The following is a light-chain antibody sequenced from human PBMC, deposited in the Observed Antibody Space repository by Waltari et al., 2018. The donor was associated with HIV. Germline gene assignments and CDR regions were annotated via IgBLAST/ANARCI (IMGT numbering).Light chain of an antibody. Sequence: QSVLTQPPSASGTPGQRVVISCSGSDSNIGSNTQKWFQQLPGSAPKVLVYSDDHRPSGVPDRFSGSKSGTSASLAISGVQSEDEADYYCAAWDDSLNAYVFGSGTKVTVL. CDR1: DSNIGSNT. V-gene: IGLV1-44*01. CDR2: SDD. CDR3: AAWDDSLNAYV. J-gene: IGLJ1*01.